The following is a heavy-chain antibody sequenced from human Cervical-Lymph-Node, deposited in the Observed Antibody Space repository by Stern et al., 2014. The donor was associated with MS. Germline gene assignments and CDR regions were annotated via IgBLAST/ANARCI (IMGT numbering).Heavy chain of an antibody. D-gene: IGHD5-18*01. CDR3: GRSHVDTALGIDS. CDR2: ITWDGDST. CDR1: GFSFDDYN. Sequence: VQLLESGGGVVQPGGSLRLSCAASGFSFDDYNMHWVRQPQGTGMEWVSLITWDGDSTYYADSVKGRFTISRDKTKNSLYLQMNSLRSEDSALYYCGRSHVDTALGIDSWGQGTLVTVSS. V-gene: IGHV3-43*01. J-gene: IGHJ4*02.